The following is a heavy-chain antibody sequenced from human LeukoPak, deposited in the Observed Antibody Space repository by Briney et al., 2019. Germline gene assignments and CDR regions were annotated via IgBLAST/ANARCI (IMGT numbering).Heavy chain of an antibody. Sequence: ASVKVSCKASGDSFIGYYMHWVRQAPGQGLEWMGWINPNSGDIKYAQKFQGWVTMTRDTSISTGYMEVNRLRSDDTAVYYCALGATSYYAMDVWGQGTTVTVSS. D-gene: IGHD1-26*01. V-gene: IGHV1-2*04. J-gene: IGHJ6*02. CDR1: GDSFIGYY. CDR2: INPNSGDI. CDR3: ALGATSYYAMDV.